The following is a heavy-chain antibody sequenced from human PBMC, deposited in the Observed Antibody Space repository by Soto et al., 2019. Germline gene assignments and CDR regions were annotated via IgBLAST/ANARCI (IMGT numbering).Heavy chain of an antibody. J-gene: IGHJ4*02. CDR3: ARDCDHGDH. CDR2: VYYTGRT. Sequence: NSSENLSLTFTVSGGSFKSGSYFWSWVRQPPGKGLEWIGYVYYTGRTSYSPSLKSRVTISSDTSTNQFSLILTSVTAADSAVSYCARDCDHGDHWGQGRLVTVSA. V-gene: IGHV4-61*01. D-gene: IGHD2-21*01. CDR1: GGSFKSGSYF.